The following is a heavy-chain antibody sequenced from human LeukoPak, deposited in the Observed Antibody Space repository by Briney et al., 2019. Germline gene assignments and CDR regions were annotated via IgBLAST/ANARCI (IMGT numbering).Heavy chain of an antibody. CDR1: GFTFSSYE. Sequence: GGSLRLSCAASGFTFSSYEMKWVRQAPGKGLEWVSYISSSGSTIYYADSVKGRFTISRDNAKNSLYLQMNSLRAEDTAVYYCARVVITNFDYWGQGTLVTVSS. CDR3: ARVVITNFDY. D-gene: IGHD3-16*01. V-gene: IGHV3-48*03. J-gene: IGHJ4*02. CDR2: ISSSGSTI.